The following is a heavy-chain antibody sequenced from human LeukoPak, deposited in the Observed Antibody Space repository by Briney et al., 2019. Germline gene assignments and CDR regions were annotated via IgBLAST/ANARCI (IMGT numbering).Heavy chain of an antibody. CDR1: GGSISSYY. CDR2: IYYCGST. CDR3: ARFIGSSGYYDY. D-gene: IGHD3-22*01. V-gene: IGHV4-59*01. Sequence: SETLSLTCTVSGGSISSYYWSWIRQPPGKGLEWIGYIYYCGSTNYNPSLKSRVTISVDTSKNQFSLKLSSVTAADTAVYYCARFIGSSGYYDYWGHGTLVTVPS. J-gene: IGHJ4*01.